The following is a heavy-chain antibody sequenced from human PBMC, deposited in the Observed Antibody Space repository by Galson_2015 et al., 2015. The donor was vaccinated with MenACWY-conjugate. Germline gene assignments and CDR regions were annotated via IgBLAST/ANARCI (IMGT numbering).Heavy chain of an antibody. CDR2: ISGYNGDT. V-gene: IGHV1-18*01. CDR3: SRDRVANYRPYSAMIRGEAMDV. D-gene: IGHD3-10*01. CDR1: DDRFTSYG. Sequence: SVKVSRKASDDRFTSYGISWVRQAPGQGLEWMGWISGYNGDTSYAQKYQDRVTMTTDTSTSTAYMELRSLRSDDTAVYYCSRDRVANYRPYSAMIRGEAMDVWGQGTTVTVSS. J-gene: IGHJ6*02.